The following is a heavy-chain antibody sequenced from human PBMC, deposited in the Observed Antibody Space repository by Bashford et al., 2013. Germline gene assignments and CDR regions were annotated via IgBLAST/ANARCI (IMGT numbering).Heavy chain of an antibody. CDR1: GFTFSNYN. Sequence: GGSLRLSCAASGFTFSNYNMIWVRQAPGKGLEWVSSISSSGTYLYYADSMKGRFSVSRDDAKNSLYLQMHSLRAEDTAMYYCARVVRDWLDPWGQGTLVTVSS. D-gene: IGHD3-10*01. CDR3: ARVVRDWLDP. CDR2: ISSSGTYL. J-gene: IGHJ5*02. V-gene: IGHV3-21*01.